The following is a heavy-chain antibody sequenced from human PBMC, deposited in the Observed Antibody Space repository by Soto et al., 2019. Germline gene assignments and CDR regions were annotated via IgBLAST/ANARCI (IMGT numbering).Heavy chain of an antibody. CDR1: GYTFTSSG. CDR3: ARAFFYQGSDSRGYSFDAFDF. D-gene: IGHD3-22*01. CDR2: ISAHTGSS. Sequence: QVQLVQSGAEVKKPGASVKVSCKASGYTFTSSGMSWVRQAPGQGLEWMGWISAHTGSSEYAQRFQGSVTMTTDRSTSTAYMELRSLRSDDTAVYYCARAFFYQGSDSRGYSFDAFDFWGPGTLVTGSS. J-gene: IGHJ3*01. V-gene: IGHV1-18*01.